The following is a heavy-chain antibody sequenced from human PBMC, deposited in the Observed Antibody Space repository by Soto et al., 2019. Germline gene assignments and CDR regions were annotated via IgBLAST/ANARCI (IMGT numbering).Heavy chain of an antibody. D-gene: IGHD2-15*01. CDR2: IYYSGST. V-gene: IGHV4-31*03. CDR3: CARAAQWGGGIYLDY. Sequence: QVQLQESGPGLVKPSQTLSLTCTVSGGSISSGGYYWSWIRQHPGKGLEWIGYIYYSGSTYYNPSLKSRVTISVDTSXXXXXLXXXXXXXXXXXXXXCARAAQWGGGIYLDYWGQGTLVTVSS. J-gene: IGHJ4*02. CDR1: GGSISSGGYY.